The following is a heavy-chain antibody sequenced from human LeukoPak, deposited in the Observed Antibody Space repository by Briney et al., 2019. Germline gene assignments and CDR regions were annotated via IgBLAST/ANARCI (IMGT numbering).Heavy chain of an antibody. D-gene: IGHD3-9*01. J-gene: IGHJ3*02. CDR3: AKDPRNILTGDYDDFDI. V-gene: IGHV1-18*01. Sequence: GASVKVSCKASGYTFTSYGISWVRQAPGQGLEWMGWISAYNGSTNYAQKLQGRVTMTTDTSTSTAYMELRSLRSDDTAVYFCAKDPRNILTGDYDDFDIWGQGTMVIVSS. CDR1: GYTFTSYG. CDR2: ISAYNGST.